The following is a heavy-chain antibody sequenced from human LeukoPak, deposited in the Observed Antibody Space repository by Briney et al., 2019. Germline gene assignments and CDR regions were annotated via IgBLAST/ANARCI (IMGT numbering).Heavy chain of an antibody. CDR3: VRGPRWFYGGVDY. J-gene: IGHJ4*02. CDR1: GFTFSSYS. CDR2: ISSSSSYI. V-gene: IGHV3-21*01. Sequence: TGGSLRLSCAASGFTFSSYSMNWVRQAPGKGLEWVSSISSSSSYIYYADSVKGRFTISRDNAKNSLYLQMNSLRAEDTAVYYCVRGPRWFYGGVDYWGQGTLVTVSS. D-gene: IGHD3-16*01.